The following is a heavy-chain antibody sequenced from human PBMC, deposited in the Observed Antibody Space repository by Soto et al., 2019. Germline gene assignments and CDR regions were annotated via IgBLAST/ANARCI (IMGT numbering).Heavy chain of an antibody. CDR1: GGSFSGYY. Sequence: PSETLSLTCAAYGGSFSGYYWSWIRQPPGKGLEWIGEINHSGSTNYNPSLKSRVTISVDTSKNQFSLKLSSVTAADTAVYYCARRYYDFWSGYYTRAWFDPWGQGTLVTVSS. V-gene: IGHV4-34*01. D-gene: IGHD3-3*01. J-gene: IGHJ5*02. CDR2: INHSGST. CDR3: ARRYYDFWSGYYTRAWFDP.